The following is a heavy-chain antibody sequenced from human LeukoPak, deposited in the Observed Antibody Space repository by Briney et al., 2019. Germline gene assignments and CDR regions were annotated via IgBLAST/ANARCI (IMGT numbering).Heavy chain of an antibody. CDR3: ASTVISGYRIDY. D-gene: IGHD3-22*01. CDR2: INHSGST. J-gene: IGHJ4*02. V-gene: IGHV4-34*01. Sequence: SETLSLTCAVYGGSFSGYYWSWIRQPTGKGLEWIGEINHSGSTNYNPSLKSRVTISVDTSKNQFSLKLSSVTAADTAVYYCASTVISGYRIDYWGQETLVTVSS. CDR1: GGSFSGYY.